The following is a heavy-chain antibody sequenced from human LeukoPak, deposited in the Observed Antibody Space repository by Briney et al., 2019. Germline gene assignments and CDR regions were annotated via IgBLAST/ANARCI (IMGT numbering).Heavy chain of an antibody. J-gene: IGHJ6*03. CDR2: MNPNSGNT. V-gene: IGHV1-8*03. Sequence: ASVKVSCKASGYTFTSYDINWVRQATGQGLEWMGWMNPNSGNTGYAQKFQGRVTITRNTSISTAYMELSSLRSEDTAVYYCARGPIYDFWSGYYTRGYYYYYYMDVWGKGTTVTVSS. CDR3: ARGPIYDFWSGYYTRGYYYYYYMDV. D-gene: IGHD3-3*01. CDR1: GYTFTSYD.